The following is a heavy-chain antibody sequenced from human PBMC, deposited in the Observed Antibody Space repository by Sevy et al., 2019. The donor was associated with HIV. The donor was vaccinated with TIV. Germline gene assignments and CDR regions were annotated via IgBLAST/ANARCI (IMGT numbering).Heavy chain of an antibody. Sequence: ASVKVSCKVSGYTLTELSMHWVRQAPGKGLEWMGGFDPEDGETIYAQKFQGRVTMTEDTSTDTAYMELSSLRSEDTAVYYCATDTVVVVAATPRGVGPFDIWGQGTMVTVSS. CDR1: GYTLTELS. V-gene: IGHV1-24*01. CDR3: ATDTVVVVAATPRGVGPFDI. D-gene: IGHD2-15*01. CDR2: FDPEDGET. J-gene: IGHJ3*02.